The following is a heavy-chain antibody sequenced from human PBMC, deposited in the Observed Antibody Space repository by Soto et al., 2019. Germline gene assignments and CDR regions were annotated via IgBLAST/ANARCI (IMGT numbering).Heavy chain of an antibody. Sequence: SVEVSCKASGGTFSSYAISWVRQAPGQGLEWMGGIMPIVGTANYAQKFQGRVTITPDESTSTAYMELSSLRSEDTAVYYCARERPGRCSGGSCSSYSYYGMDVWGQGTTVTVSS. CDR1: GGTFSSYA. CDR2: IMPIVGTA. CDR3: ARERPGRCSGGSCSSYSYYGMDV. J-gene: IGHJ6*02. V-gene: IGHV1-69*13. D-gene: IGHD2-15*01.